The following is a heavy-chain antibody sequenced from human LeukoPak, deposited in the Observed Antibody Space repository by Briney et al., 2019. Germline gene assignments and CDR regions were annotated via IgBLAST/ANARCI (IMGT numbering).Heavy chain of an antibody. CDR2: ISSSSSYI. CDR3: TRDYSAIFGVVIPDYYYGMDV. J-gene: IGHJ6*02. CDR1: GFTFSSYS. D-gene: IGHD3-3*01. Sequence: GGSLRLSCAASGFTFSSYSMNWVRQAPGKGLEWVSSISSSSSYIYYADSVKGRFTISRDNAKNSLYLQMNSLRAEDTAVYYCTRDYSAIFGVVIPDYYYGMDVWGQGTTVTVSS. V-gene: IGHV3-21*01.